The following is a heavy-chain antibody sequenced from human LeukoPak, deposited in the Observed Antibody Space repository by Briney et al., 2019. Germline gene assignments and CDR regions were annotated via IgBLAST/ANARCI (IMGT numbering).Heavy chain of an antibody. Sequence: GGSLRLSCTASGFTFSSYALSWVRQAPGKGLEWVSSISESGDTPYYADSVKGLFTISRDNSKNTLYLQMNSLRAEDTAVYYCAKDIEWGIVDYWGQGTLVTVSS. V-gene: IGHV3-23*01. CDR3: AKDIEWGIVDY. D-gene: IGHD5-12*01. J-gene: IGHJ4*02. CDR1: GFTFSSYA. CDR2: ISESGDTP.